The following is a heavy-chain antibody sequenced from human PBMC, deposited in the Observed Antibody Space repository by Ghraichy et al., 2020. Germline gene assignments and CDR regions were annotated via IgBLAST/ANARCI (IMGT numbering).Heavy chain of an antibody. J-gene: IGHJ6*02. CDR1: GGSISSGGYY. D-gene: IGHD4-17*01. CDR2: IYYSGST. Sequence: SETLSLTCTVSGGSISSGGYYWSWIRQHPGKGLEWIGYIYYSGSTYYNPSLKSRVTISVDTSKNQFSLKLSSVTAADTAVYYCARAPRAVTTLGWWAYYYYGMDVWGQGTTVTVSS. CDR3: ARAPRAVTTLGWWAYYYYGMDV. V-gene: IGHV4-31*03.